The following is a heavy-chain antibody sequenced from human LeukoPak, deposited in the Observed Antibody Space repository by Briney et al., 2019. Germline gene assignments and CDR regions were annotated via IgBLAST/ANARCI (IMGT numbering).Heavy chain of an antibody. Sequence: PSETLSLTCTDSGGSISSYYWSWIRQPAGKGLEWIGRIYTSGSTNYNPSLKSRVTISVDTSKNQFSLKLSSVTAADTAVYYCARGRVEMATIIFDYWGQGTLVTVSS. CDR3: ARGRVEMATIIFDY. CDR1: GGSISSYY. V-gene: IGHV4-4*07. J-gene: IGHJ4*02. CDR2: IYTSGST. D-gene: IGHD5-24*01.